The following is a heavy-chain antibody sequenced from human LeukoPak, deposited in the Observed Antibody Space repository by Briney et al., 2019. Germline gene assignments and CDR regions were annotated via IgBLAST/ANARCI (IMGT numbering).Heavy chain of an antibody. CDR2: IYPGDSDA. J-gene: IGHJ4*02. Sequence: GESLKISCKGSGYIFTSYWIGWVRQMPGKGLEWMGIIYPGDSDAAYSPSFQGQVTISADKSISTAYLQWSGLKASDTAMYYCARHTRYCSGGSCSFDYFDYWGQGTLVTVSS. CDR1: GYIFTSYW. CDR3: ARHTRYCSGGSCSFDYFDY. V-gene: IGHV5-51*01. D-gene: IGHD2-15*01.